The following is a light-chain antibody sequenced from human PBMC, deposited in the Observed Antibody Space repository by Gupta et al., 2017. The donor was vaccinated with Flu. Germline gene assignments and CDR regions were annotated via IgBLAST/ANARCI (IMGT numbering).Light chain of an antibody. CDR2: DAS. V-gene: IGKV1D-8*01. CDR3: QQEHYFPWT. J-gene: IGKJ1*01. CDR1: QDISSN. Sequence: PSLLSASTGERVTVSCRTSQDISSNLAWYQQKPGKAPELLIFDASTLQSGVPSRFSGGGSGTEFTLTISGLQSEDFATYHCQQEHYFPWTFGQGTKVEIK.